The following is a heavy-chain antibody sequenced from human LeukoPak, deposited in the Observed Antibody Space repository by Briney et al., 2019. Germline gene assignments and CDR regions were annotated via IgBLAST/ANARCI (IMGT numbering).Heavy chain of an antibody. D-gene: IGHD6-13*01. V-gene: IGHV3-30*02. CDR2: IRYDGSNK. CDR1: GFTFSSYG. J-gene: IGHJ4*02. Sequence: GGSLRLSCAASGFTFSSYGMHWVRQAPGKGLEWVAFIRYDGSNKYYADSVKGRFTISRDNSKNTLYLQMNSLRAEDTAVYYCAKDGGEYSSSWYYFDYWGQGTLVTVSS. CDR3: AKDGGEYSSSWYYFDY.